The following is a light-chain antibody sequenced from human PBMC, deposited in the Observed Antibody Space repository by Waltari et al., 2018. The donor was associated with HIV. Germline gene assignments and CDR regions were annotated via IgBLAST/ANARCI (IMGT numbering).Light chain of an antibody. CDR2: DAS. CDR1: QSVSSY. Sequence: EIALTQSSASLSVSTGVRATLASRASQSVSSYLAWYQQKPGQAPRLLIYDASNRATGIPARFSGSGSGTDFTRTISSLEPEDFAVYYCQQRSNWPSLTFGGGTKVEIK. CDR3: QQRSNWPSLT. V-gene: IGKV3-11*01. J-gene: IGKJ4*01.